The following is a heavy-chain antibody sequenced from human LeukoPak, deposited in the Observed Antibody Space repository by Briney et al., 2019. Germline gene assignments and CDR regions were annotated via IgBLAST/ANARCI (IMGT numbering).Heavy chain of an antibody. CDR1: GYIFTSYG. CDR2: ISPHNDKT. V-gene: IGHV1-18*01. Sequence: ASVKVSCKASGYIFTSYGITWVRQAPGQGLEWMGWISPHNDKTNYAQGLQGRVTMTTDTSTSTVYMELKSLRSDDTAVYYCARSRFSYDNFDYWGQGTLVTVSS. D-gene: IGHD3-22*01. J-gene: IGHJ4*02. CDR3: ARSRFSYDNFDY.